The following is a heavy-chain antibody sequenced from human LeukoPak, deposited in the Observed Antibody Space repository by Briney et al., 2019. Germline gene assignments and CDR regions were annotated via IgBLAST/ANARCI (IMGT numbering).Heavy chain of an antibody. CDR2: IYYSGST. V-gene: IGHV4-39*01. Sequence: PSETLSLTCTVSGGSISSSSYYWGWIRQPPGKGLEWIGSIYYSGSTYYNPSLKSRVTISVDTSTNQFSLKLSSVTAADTAVYYCARAGRMVRGVADYWGQGTLVTVSS. J-gene: IGHJ4*02. CDR1: GGSISSSSYY. CDR3: ARAGRMVRGVADY. D-gene: IGHD3-10*01.